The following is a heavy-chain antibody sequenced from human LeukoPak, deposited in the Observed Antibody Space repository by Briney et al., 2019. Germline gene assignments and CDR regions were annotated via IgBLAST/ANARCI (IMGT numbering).Heavy chain of an antibody. Sequence: GGSLRLSCAASVFTSSSYKMNWVREAPGEGLEWGSYISSRGSTIYYADSVKGRFTISRDNAKNSLYLQMNSLRAEDTAVYYCARDKGGSSSRFDPWGQGTLVTVSS. D-gene: IGHD6-6*01. J-gene: IGHJ5*02. V-gene: IGHV3-48*03. CDR1: VFTSSSYK. CDR3: ARDKGGSSSRFDP. CDR2: ISSRGSTI.